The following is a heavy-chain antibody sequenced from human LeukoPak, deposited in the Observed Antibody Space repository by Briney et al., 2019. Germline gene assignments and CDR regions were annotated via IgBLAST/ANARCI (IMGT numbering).Heavy chain of an antibody. CDR2: ISSSGST. D-gene: IGHD3-22*01. J-gene: IGHJ3*02. CDR3: ARGPYSYDSSGAFDI. V-gene: IGHV4-61*02. CDR1: GDSISSGDYY. Sequence: SQTLSLTCTVSGDSISSGDYYWSWVRQPAGKGLEWIGRISSSGSTNYNPSLKSRVTISVDTSKNQFSLKLSSVTAADTAVYFCARGPYSYDSSGAFDIWGQGTMVTVSS.